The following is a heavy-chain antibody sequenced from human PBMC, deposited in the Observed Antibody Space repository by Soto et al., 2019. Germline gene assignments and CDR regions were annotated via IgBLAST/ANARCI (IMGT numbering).Heavy chain of an antibody. CDR1: GGSISSGGYS. J-gene: IGHJ5*02. CDR2: IYHSGST. CDR3: ARVPDR. D-gene: IGHD2-2*01. V-gene: IGHV4-30-2*01. Sequence: PLETLSLTCAVSGGSISSGGYSWSWIRQPPGKGLEWIGYIYHSGSTYYNPSLKSRVTISVDRSKNQFSLKLSSVTAADTAVYYCARVPDRWGQGTLVTV.